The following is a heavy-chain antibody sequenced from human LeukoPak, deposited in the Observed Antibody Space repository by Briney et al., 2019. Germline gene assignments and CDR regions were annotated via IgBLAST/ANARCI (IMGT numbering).Heavy chain of an antibody. J-gene: IGHJ4*02. CDR3: ARGSSYRYFDY. V-gene: IGHV4-59*01. CDR1: GGSISIYY. CDR2: IYYSGST. Sequence: SETLSLTCSVSGGSISIYYWSWIRQPPGKGLGWIGYIYYSGSTNYNPSLKSRVTISVDTSKNQFSLKMSSVTAADTAVYYCARGSSYRYFDYWGQGTLVTVSS.